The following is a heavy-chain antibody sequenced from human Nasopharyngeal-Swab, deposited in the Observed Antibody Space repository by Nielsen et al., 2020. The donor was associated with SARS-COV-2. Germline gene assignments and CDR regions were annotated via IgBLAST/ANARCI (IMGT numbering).Heavy chain of an antibody. CDR2: IYYSGST. CDR1: GGSISSYY. CDR3: ARDRGYSSGWPDAFDI. V-gene: IGHV4-59*13. J-gene: IGHJ3*02. Sequence: LSCTASGGSISSYYWSWIRQPPGKGLEWIGYIYYSGSTNYNPSLKSRVTISVDTSKNQFSLKLSSVTAADTAVYYCARDRGYSSGWPDAFDIWGQGTMVTVSS. D-gene: IGHD6-19*01.